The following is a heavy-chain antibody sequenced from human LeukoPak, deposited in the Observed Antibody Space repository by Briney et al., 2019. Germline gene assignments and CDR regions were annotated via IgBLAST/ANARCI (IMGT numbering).Heavy chain of an antibody. D-gene: IGHD5-24*01. Sequence: PSETLSLTCAVYGGSFSGYYWSWIRQPPGKGLEWIGEINHSGSTNYNPSLKSRDTISVDTSKNQFSLKLSSVTAADTAVYYCASRSSDGYNPHWGQGTLVTVSS. CDR1: GGSFSGYY. CDR2: INHSGST. V-gene: IGHV4-34*01. CDR3: ASRSSDGYNPH. J-gene: IGHJ4*02.